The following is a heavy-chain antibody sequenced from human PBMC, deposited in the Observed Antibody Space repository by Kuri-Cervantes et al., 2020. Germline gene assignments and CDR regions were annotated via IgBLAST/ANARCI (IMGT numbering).Heavy chain of an antibody. V-gene: IGHV3-30*03. CDR2: ISYDGSNK. Sequence: GESLKISCAASGFTFSSYGMHRVRQAPGKGLEWVAVISYDGSNKYYADSVKGRFTISRDNSKNTLYLQMNSLRSEDTAVYYCARGRMVRGAKPLFWFDPWGQGTLVTVSS. CDR3: ARGRMVRGAKPLFWFDP. J-gene: IGHJ5*02. CDR1: GFTFSSYG. D-gene: IGHD3-10*01.